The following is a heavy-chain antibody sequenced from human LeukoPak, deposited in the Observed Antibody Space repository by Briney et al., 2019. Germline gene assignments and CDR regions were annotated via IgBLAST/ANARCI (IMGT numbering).Heavy chain of an antibody. CDR3: ARRDYCGGDCYTIDY. J-gene: IGHJ4*02. V-gene: IGHV4-4*02. CDR2: IYHSGST. D-gene: IGHD2-21*02. CDR1: GGSISSSNW. Sequence: SETLSLTCAVSGGSISSSNWWSWVRQPPGKGLEWIGKIYHSGSTNYNPSLKSRVTISVDKYKNQFSLKLRSVSAADTALYYCARRDYCGGDCYTIDYGGQGTLVSVSS.